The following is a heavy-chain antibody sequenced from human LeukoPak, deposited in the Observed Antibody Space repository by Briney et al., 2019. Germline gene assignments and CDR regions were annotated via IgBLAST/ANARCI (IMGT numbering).Heavy chain of an antibody. CDR1: GFAVSSNY. D-gene: IGHD3-22*01. Sequence: GGSLRLSCAASGFAVSSNYMSWVRQAPGKGLEWVSVIYSGGTTYYADSVKGRFTISRDNSKNTVYLQMNSLRAEDTAVYYCARGMAFGYYDSSGYSPFDYWGQGTLVTVSS. CDR2: IYSGGTT. V-gene: IGHV3-66*01. J-gene: IGHJ4*02. CDR3: ARGMAFGYYDSSGYSPFDY.